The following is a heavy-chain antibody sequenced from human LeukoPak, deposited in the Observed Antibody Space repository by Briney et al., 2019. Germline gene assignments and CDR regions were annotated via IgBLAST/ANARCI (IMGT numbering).Heavy chain of an antibody. CDR3: ARESGAVTSEVDFDY. CDR2: IRQDGSQK. V-gene: IGHV3-7*01. J-gene: IGHJ4*02. Sequence: GGSLRPSCAASGFTFGSYWMSWVRQAAGKGLEWVATIRQDGSQKYYVDSVEGRFTISRDNAKNTLYLQMNSLRAEDTAVYYCARESGAVTSEVDFDYWGQGTLVTVSS. CDR1: GFTFGSYW. D-gene: IGHD4-17*01.